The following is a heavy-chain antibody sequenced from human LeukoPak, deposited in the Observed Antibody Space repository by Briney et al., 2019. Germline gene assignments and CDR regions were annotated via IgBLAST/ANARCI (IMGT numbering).Heavy chain of an antibody. J-gene: IGHJ5*02. CDR3: ARDPAAAGSVWLDP. D-gene: IGHD6-13*01. V-gene: IGHV3-21*01. CDR2: ITTRSSYI. Sequence: GGSVRLSCAASGFTFSSYSMNWVHQAPGKGLEWVSSITTRSSYIYYADSVKGRFTISRDDAKSSLYLQMSSLRAEDTAVYYCARDPAAAGSVWLDPWGQGILVTVSS. CDR1: GFTFSSYS.